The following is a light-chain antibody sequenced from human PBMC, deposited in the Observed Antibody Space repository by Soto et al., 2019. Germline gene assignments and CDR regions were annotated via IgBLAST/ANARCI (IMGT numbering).Light chain of an antibody. V-gene: IGLV2-14*01. CDR3: SSYTITSTLVI. J-gene: IGLJ2*01. Sequence: QSVLTQPPSASGSLGQSVTISCTGTSSDVGAYNYVSWYQQHPGKAPKLMIYEVNKRPSGVSDRFSGSKSGNTASLTISGLQAEDEADYYCSSYTITSTLVIFGGGTKLTVL. CDR2: EVN. CDR1: SSDVGAYNY.